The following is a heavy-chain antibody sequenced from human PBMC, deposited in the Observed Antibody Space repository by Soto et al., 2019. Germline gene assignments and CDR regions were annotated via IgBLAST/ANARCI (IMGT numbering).Heavy chain of an antibody. J-gene: IGHJ4*02. CDR2: ISGSGGIT. V-gene: IGHV3-23*01. CDR1: GFTFSSYA. Sequence: GGSLRLSCAASGFTFSSYAMSWVRQAPGKGLEWVSGISGSGGITYYAGSVKGRFTISRDNSKNTLFLQMNSLRAEDTAVYYCAKAPVFDYGDLGYWGQGTLVTVSS. CDR3: AKAPVFDYGDLGY. D-gene: IGHD4-17*01.